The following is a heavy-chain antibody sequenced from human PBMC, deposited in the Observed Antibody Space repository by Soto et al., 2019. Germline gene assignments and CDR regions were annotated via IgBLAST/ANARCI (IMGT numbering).Heavy chain of an antibody. V-gene: IGHV3-30*18. Sequence: GGSLRLSCAASGFTFSSYGMHWVRQAPGKGLEWVAVISYDGSNKYYADSVKGRFTISRDNSKNTLYLQMNSLRAEDTAVYHCAKDPVPLTDGDFYFDYWGQGTLVTSPQ. D-gene: IGHD4-17*01. J-gene: IGHJ4*02. CDR3: AKDPVPLTDGDFYFDY. CDR2: ISYDGSNK. CDR1: GFTFSSYG.